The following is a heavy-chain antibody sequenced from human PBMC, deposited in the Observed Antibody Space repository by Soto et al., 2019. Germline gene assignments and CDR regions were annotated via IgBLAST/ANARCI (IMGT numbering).Heavy chain of an antibody. D-gene: IGHD2-2*01. CDR3: TRAEVIVVVPAAIFPPDY. V-gene: IGHV3-49*03. Sequence: GGSLRLSCTASGFTFGDYAMSWFRQAPGKGLEWVGFIRSKAYGGTTEYAASVKGRFTISRDDSKSIAYLQMNSLKTEDTAVYYCTRAEVIVVVPAAIFPPDYWGQGTLVTVSS. J-gene: IGHJ4*02. CDR1: GFTFGDYA. CDR2: IRSKAYGGTT.